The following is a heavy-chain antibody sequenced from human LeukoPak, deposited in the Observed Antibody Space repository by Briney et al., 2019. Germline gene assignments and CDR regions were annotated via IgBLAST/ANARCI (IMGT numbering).Heavy chain of an antibody. CDR3: ARDLLDIVATSNYYYYMDV. Sequence: GGSLRLSCAASGFTFDDYGMSWVRQAPGKGLEWVSGINWNGGSTGYADSVKGRFTISRDNAKNSLYLQMNSLRAEDTALYYCARDLLDIVATSNYYYYMDVWGKGTTVTVSS. CDR1: GFTFDDYG. J-gene: IGHJ6*03. V-gene: IGHV3-20*04. D-gene: IGHD5-12*01. CDR2: INWNGGST.